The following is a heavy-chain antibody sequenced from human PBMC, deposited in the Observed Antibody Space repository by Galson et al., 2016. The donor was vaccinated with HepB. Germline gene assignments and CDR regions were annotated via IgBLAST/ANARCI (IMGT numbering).Heavy chain of an antibody. CDR1: GFTFSSYG. Sequence: SLRLSCAASGFTFSSYGIHWVRQAPGQGLEWVAVIWYDGSNKNYADSVKGRFTISRDNSNNTLYLQMNSLRAEDTAVYYCARDNAWFGERKFYYYYGLDVWGQGTTVTVSS. V-gene: IGHV3-33*01. CDR3: ARDNAWFGERKFYYYYGLDV. D-gene: IGHD3-10*01. CDR2: IWYDGSNK. J-gene: IGHJ6*02.